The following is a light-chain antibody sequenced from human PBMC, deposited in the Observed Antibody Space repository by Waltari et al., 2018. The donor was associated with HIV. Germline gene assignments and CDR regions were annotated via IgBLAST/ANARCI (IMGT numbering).Light chain of an antibody. CDR1: QSICSW. Sequence: DIQMTQSPSTLSASVGDRVTITCRASQSICSWLAWYQQKPGKAPNLLIYKASSLESGVPSRFSGSGSGTEFTLTISSLQPDDFATYYCQQYNSYPYTFGQGTKLEIK. CDR2: KAS. J-gene: IGKJ2*01. V-gene: IGKV1-5*03. CDR3: QQYNSYPYT.